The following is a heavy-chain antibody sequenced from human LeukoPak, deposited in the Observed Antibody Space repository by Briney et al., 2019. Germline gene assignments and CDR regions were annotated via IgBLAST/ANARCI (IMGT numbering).Heavy chain of an antibody. CDR3: ARGRGDCSSGVCYTAYYYLGMDV. CDR1: GGSFSSYV. D-gene: IGHD2-8*01. Sequence: SVKVSCKASGGSFSSYVIFWVRQALGQGLEWMGGIIPIFGTANYAQKFQGRVTITADESTSTAYMEPSSLRSEDTAVYYCARGRGDCSSGVCYTAYYYLGMDVWGQGTTVTVSS. CDR2: IIPIFGTA. J-gene: IGHJ6*02. V-gene: IGHV1-69*13.